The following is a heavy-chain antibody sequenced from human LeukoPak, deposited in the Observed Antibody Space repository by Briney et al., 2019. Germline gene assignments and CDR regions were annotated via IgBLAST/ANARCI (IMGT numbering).Heavy chain of an antibody. Sequence: GGSLRLSCTASGFTFSNYAMNWVRQAPGKGLECVSSIRSSSSYIYYADSVKGRFTISRDNAKNSLYLQMNSLRAEDTAVYYCARAIVGAYGDFFDYWGPGTLVTVSS. D-gene: IGHD4-17*01. CDR1: GFTFSNYA. CDR2: IRSSSSYI. J-gene: IGHJ4*02. V-gene: IGHV3-21*01. CDR3: ARAIVGAYGDFFDY.